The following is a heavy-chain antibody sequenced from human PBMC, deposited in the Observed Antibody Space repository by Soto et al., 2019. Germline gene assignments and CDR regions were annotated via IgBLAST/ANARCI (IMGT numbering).Heavy chain of an antibody. D-gene: IGHD3-16*02. CDR3: ARDHDYGWGNYRYTADY. J-gene: IGHJ4*02. CDR1: GYTFTEYY. CDR2: INPSGGSA. V-gene: IGHV1-46*01. Sequence: QVQLVQSWAEVEGPGASVKVSCKASGYTFTEYYIHWVRQAPGQGLECVGMINPSGGSASYALKFQGRVTMTRDTSTSTVYMELSSLRSEDTAVYYCARDHDYGWGNYRYTADYWGQGTLVTVSS.